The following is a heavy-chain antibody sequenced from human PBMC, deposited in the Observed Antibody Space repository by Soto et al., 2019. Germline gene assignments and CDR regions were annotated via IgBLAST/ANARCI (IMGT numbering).Heavy chain of an antibody. CDR3: ARARYAYFDY. CDR2: IYYSGST. Sequence: SETLSLTCTISGGSFSNDDYYWSWIRQPPGKGLEWIGYIYYSGSTNSNPSLKSRVTQSVDTSKKQFFLTSRSVTAADTAVYYCARARYAYFDYWGQGTLVTVSS. V-gene: IGHV4-30-4*01. CDR1: GGSFSNDDYY. J-gene: IGHJ4*02. D-gene: IGHD1-1*01.